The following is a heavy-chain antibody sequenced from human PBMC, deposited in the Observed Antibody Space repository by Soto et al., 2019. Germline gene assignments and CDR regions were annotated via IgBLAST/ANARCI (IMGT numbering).Heavy chain of an antibody. Sequence: QVQLVQSGAEVKKPGASVKVSCKASGYTFTSYAMHWVRQAPGQRLEWMGWINAGNGNTKYSQKFQGRVTITRDTSASTAYMELSSLRSEDTAVYYCATTPEGSSSWYSGFDYWGQGTLVTVSS. CDR3: ATTPEGSSSWYSGFDY. D-gene: IGHD6-13*01. CDR1: GYTFTSYA. CDR2: INAGNGNT. V-gene: IGHV1-3*01. J-gene: IGHJ4*02.